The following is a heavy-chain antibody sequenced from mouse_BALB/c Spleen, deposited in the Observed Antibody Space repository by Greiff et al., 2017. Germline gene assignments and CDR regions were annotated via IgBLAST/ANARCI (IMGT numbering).Heavy chain of an antibody. J-gene: IGHJ4*01. Sequence: QVQLKQPGAELVKPGASVKLSCKASGYTFTSYWMHWVKQRPGQGLEWIGEIDPSDSYTNYNQKFKGKATLTVDKSSSTAYMQLSSLTSEDSAVYYCARGELGRAMDYWGQGTSVTVSS. V-gene: IGHV1-69*02. CDR2: IDPSDSYT. CDR1: GYTFTSYW. CDR3: ARGELGRAMDY. D-gene: IGHD4-1*01.